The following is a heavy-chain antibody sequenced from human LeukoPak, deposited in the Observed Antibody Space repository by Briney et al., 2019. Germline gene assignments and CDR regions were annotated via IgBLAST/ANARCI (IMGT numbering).Heavy chain of an antibody. J-gene: IGHJ4*02. V-gene: IGHV4-59*01. CDR3: ARELEFDY. Sequence: SETLSLTCTVSGGSISSYYWSWIRQPPGKGLEWIGYIYYSGNTNYNPSLKSRVTISVDTSKNQFSLKLSSVTAADTAVYYCARELEFDYWGQGTLVTVSS. CDR2: IYYSGNT. CDR1: GGSISSYY.